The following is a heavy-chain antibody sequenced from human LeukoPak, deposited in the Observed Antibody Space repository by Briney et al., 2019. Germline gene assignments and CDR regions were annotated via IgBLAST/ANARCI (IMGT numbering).Heavy chain of an antibody. CDR3: AKGKGVTIFGVVPGAFDI. Sequence: GGSLRLSCAASGFTFSSYAMSWVRQAPGKGLEWVSAIIGSGGSTYYADSVKGQFTISRDNSKNTLYLQMNSLRAEDTAVYYCAKGKGVTIFGVVPGAFDIWGQGTMVTVSS. CDR1: GFTFSSYA. J-gene: IGHJ3*02. V-gene: IGHV3-23*01. D-gene: IGHD3-3*01. CDR2: IIGSGGST.